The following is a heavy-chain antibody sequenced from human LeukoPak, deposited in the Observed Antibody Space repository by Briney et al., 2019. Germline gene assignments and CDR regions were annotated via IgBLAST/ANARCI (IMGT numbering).Heavy chain of an antibody. Sequence: PGGSLRLSCAASGFTFSRYDMHWVRQAPGRGLEWVAAVIYDGSNEYCADSVKGRFTISRDNSKNTLDLQMNSLRAEDTAVYYCARGHSAYYYDSSAQGWGQGTLVTVSS. D-gene: IGHD3-22*01. CDR1: GFTFSRYD. V-gene: IGHV3-30*03. CDR3: ARGHSAYYYDSSAQG. CDR2: VIYDGSNE. J-gene: IGHJ4*02.